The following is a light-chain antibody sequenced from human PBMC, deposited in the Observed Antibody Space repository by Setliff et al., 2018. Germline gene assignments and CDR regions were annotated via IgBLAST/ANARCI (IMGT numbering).Light chain of an antibody. Sequence: QSVLTQPPSASGTPGQRVTISCSGSSPNIGSNTVNWYQQLPGTAPKLLIYRNNQRPSGVPDRFSGSKSGTSASLAISGLQSEDEADYYCAAWDDSLNGEVFGTGTKVTVL. CDR1: SPNIGSNT. CDR2: RNN. CDR3: AAWDDSLNGEV. V-gene: IGLV1-44*01. J-gene: IGLJ1*01.